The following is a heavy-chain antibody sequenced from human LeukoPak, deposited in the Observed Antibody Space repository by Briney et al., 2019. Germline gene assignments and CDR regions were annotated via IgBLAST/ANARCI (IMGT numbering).Heavy chain of an antibody. CDR1: GYTFTSYY. J-gene: IGHJ6*04. D-gene: IGHD3-10*01. V-gene: IGHV7-4-1*02. CDR2: INTNTGNP. CDR3: ARRSMVQHLDV. Sequence: GASVKVSCTASGYTFTSYYMHWVRQAPGQGLEWMGWINTNTGNPTYAQGFTGRFVFSLDTSVSTAYLQISSLKTEDTAVYYCARRSMVQHLDVWGKGTTVTVSS.